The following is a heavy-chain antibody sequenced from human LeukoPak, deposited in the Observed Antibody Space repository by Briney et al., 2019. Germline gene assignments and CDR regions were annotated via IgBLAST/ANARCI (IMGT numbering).Heavy chain of an antibody. CDR2: ISSSSSYI. D-gene: IGHD3-10*01. J-gene: IGHJ4*02. CDR1: GFTFSSYA. V-gene: IGHV3-21*01. Sequence: PGGSLRLSCAASGFTFSSYAMNWVRQAPGKGLDWVSSISSSSSYIYYADSVKGRFTISRDNAKNSLYLQMNSLRAEDTAVYYCARDFKAGFGEFPIDYWGQGTLVTVSS. CDR3: ARDFKAGFGEFPIDY.